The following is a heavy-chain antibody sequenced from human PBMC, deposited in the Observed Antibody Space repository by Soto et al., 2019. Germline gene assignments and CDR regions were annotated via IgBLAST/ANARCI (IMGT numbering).Heavy chain of an antibody. Sequence: QVQLVESGGGVVQPGRSLRLSCAASGFTFSNYAMHWVRQAPGKGLEWVALITYDGSNTYYADSVKGRFTISRDKSSNTLDLPMNSLSPEDTAMYFCAREERGYMVGYWGQGTLVSVSS. CDR2: ITYDGSNT. CDR1: GFTFSNYA. D-gene: IGHD5-12*01. V-gene: IGHV3-30-3*01. J-gene: IGHJ4*01. CDR3: AREERGYMVGY.